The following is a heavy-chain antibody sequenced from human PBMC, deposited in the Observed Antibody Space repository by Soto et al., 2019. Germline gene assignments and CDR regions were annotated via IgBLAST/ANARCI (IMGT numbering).Heavy chain of an antibody. CDR2: INPSHGST. CDR1: GYTFTSYY. CDR3: ARDRYCTNGVCLGAFDY. J-gene: IGHJ4*02. Sequence: QVQLVQSGAEVKKPGASVKVSCKASGYTFTSYYMHWVRQAPGQGLEWMGIINPSHGSTSYAQKFEGRVTRTRDTSTSKVYMELSSLRSEDTAVYYCARDRYCTNGVCLGAFDYLGQGTLVTVSS. D-gene: IGHD2-8*01. V-gene: IGHV1-46*03.